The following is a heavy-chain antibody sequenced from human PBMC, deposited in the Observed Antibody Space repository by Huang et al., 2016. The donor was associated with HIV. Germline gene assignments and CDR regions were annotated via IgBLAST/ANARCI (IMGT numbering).Heavy chain of an antibody. CDR2: ISSSGSRT. J-gene: IGHJ4*02. CDR3: AKDYRMVGMAVCDS. V-gene: IGHV3-23*01. D-gene: IGHD2-21*01. Sequence: EVQLLESGGGLVQPGGSLKLSCEASGFTFSCFARNWVRQAPGKWLDGVVSISSSGSRTDYGDSVKVRFTITRDKSKNTVYLQMNSLRVEDTASYYCAKDYRMVGMAVCDSWGQGTLVTVSS. CDR1: GFTFSCFA.